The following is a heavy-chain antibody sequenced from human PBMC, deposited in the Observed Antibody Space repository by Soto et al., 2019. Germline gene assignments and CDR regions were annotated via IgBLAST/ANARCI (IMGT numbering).Heavy chain of an antibody. Sequence: GGSLRLSCSASGFTFSSYAMHWVRQAPGKGLEYVSAISSNGGSTYYADSVKGRFTISRDNSKNTLYLQMNSLRAEDTAVYYCARDLGVGAKDSWGQGTLVTVSS. V-gene: IGHV3-64*04. CDR1: GFTFSSYA. CDR3: ARDLGVGAKDS. D-gene: IGHD1-26*01. CDR2: ISSNGGST. J-gene: IGHJ4*02.